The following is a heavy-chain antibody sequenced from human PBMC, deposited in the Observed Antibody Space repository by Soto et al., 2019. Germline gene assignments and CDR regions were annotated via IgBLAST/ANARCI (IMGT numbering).Heavy chain of an antibody. CDR3: AKVGPSYYYPMDV. J-gene: IGHJ6*02. Sequence: GESLKISCAASGVDFSSEVMCWVRQAPGKGLEWVSSISGSGRTIYHADSMRGRFAISRDNSKNSLYLQLNDLRVDDTAVYYCAKVGPSYYYPMDVWGQGTTVTVSS. CDR2: ISGSGRTI. D-gene: IGHD1-26*01. V-gene: IGHV3-23*01. CDR1: GVDFSSEV.